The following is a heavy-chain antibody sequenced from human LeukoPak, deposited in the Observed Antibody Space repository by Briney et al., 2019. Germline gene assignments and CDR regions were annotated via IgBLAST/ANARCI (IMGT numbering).Heavy chain of an antibody. Sequence: ASVKVSCKSSGYTFTSYGIIWVRQAPGQGLEWTGWISAYNGNTNYAQKLQGRVTMTTDTSTSTAYMELRSLRSDDTAVYYCARDVYDSSDYYFDYWGQGTLVTVSS. D-gene: IGHD3-22*01. CDR2: ISAYNGNT. V-gene: IGHV1-18*01. CDR3: ARDVYDSSDYYFDY. CDR1: GYTFTSYG. J-gene: IGHJ4*02.